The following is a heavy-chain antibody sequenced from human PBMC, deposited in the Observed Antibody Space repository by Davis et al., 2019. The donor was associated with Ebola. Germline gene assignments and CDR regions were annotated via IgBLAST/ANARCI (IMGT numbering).Heavy chain of an antibody. CDR2: IFPDDSDT. CDR1: GYSFTNYW. D-gene: IGHD1-7*01. CDR3: ARHAAEITGTTWDYYYYMDV. J-gene: IGHJ6*03. V-gene: IGHV5-51*01. Sequence: GESLKISCQSSGYSFTNYWIGWVRQMPGKGLEWMGIIFPDDSDTRYSPSFQGQVTISADKSISTAYLQWSSLKASETAMYYCARHAAEITGTTWDYYYYMDVWGKGTTVTVSS.